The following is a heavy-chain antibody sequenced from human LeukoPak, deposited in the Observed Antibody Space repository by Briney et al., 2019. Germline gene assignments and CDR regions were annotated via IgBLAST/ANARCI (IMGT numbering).Heavy chain of an antibody. J-gene: IGHJ4*02. CDR2: ISGSGGST. V-gene: IGHV3-23*01. CDR3: AKAVGGFGELLRTFDY. D-gene: IGHD3-10*01. Sequence: QSGGSLRLSCAASGFTFSSYAMSWVRQAPGKGLEWVSAISGSGGSTYYADSVKGRFTISRDNSKNTLYLQMNSLRAEDTAVYYCAKAVGGFGELLRTFDYWGQGTLVTVSS. CDR1: GFTFSSYA.